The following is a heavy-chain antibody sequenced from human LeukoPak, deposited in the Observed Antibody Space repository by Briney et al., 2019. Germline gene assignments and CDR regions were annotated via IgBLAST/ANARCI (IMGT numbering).Heavy chain of an antibody. CDR2: ISYDGSNE. CDR1: GFIFSSYG. V-gene: IGHV3-30*03. Sequence: GGSLRLSCAASGFIFSSYGMHWVRQAPGKGLEWVAVISYDGSNEYYADSVKGRFTISRDNSKNTLYMEVNSLRAEDTAVYSCATPYANGGSYISRYYYYGMDVWGQGTTVAVSS. J-gene: IGHJ6*02. D-gene: IGHD1-26*01. CDR3: ATPYANGGSYISRYYYYGMDV.